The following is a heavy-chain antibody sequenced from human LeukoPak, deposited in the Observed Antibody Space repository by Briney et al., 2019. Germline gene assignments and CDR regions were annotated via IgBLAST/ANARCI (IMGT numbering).Heavy chain of an antibody. CDR1: GGSISSYY. J-gene: IGHJ5*02. Sequence: SETLSLTCTVSGGSISSYYWSWIRQPAGKGLEWIGRIYTSGSTNYNPSLKSRVTMSVDTSKNQFSLKLSPVTAADTAVYYCAKYDYVWGAHFDPWGQGTLVTVSS. V-gene: IGHV4-4*07. D-gene: IGHD3-16*01. CDR2: IYTSGST. CDR3: AKYDYVWGAHFDP.